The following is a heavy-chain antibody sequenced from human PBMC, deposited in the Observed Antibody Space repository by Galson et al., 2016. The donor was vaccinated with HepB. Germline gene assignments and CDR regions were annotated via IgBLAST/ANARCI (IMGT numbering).Heavy chain of an antibody. CDR2: IKSKTDGGTT. CDR1: GFTFSNAW. CDR3: TTDTVRGGQCEPGHKPPFRGA. J-gene: IGHJ1*01. V-gene: IGHV3-15*01. Sequence: SLRLSCAASGFTFSNAWMSWVRQAPGKGLEWVGRIKSKTDGGTTDYAAPVKGRFTISRDDSKNTLYLQMNSLKTEDTAVYYCTTDTVRGGQCEPGHKPPFRGARG. D-gene: IGHD3-10*01.